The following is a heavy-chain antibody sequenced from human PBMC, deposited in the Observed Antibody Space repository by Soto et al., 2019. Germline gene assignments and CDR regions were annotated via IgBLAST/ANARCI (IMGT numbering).Heavy chain of an antibody. Sequence: EVQLVESGGGLVQPGGSLRLTCAASGFTFSNAWMSWVRQAPGKGLEWVGRIKSKTDGGTTDYAAPVKGRFTISRDDSKNTLFLQMNSLKTEDTAVYYCPRLERDYYYGMDVWGQGTTVTVSS. CDR2: IKSKTDGGTT. V-gene: IGHV3-15*01. CDR3: PRLERDYYYGMDV. J-gene: IGHJ6*02. CDR1: GFTFSNAW.